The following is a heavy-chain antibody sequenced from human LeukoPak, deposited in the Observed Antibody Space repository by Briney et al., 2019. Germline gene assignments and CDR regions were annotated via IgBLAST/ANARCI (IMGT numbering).Heavy chain of an antibody. CDR1: GGSFSGYY. V-gene: IGHV4-34*01. J-gene: IGHJ3*02. D-gene: IGHD3-9*01. Sequence: SETLSLTXAVYGGSFSGYYWSWICQPPGKGLEWIGEINHSGSTNYNPSLKSRVTISVGTSKNQFSLKLSSVTAADTAVYYCAGGRRPHYAILTGYYKSGAFDIWGQGTMVTVSS. CDR2: INHSGST. CDR3: AGGRRPHYAILTGYYKSGAFDI.